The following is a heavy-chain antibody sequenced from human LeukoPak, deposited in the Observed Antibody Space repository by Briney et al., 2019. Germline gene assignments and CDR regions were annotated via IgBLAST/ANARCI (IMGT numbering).Heavy chain of an antibody. CDR1: GFTVSSNY. V-gene: IGHV3-66*01. D-gene: IGHD3-10*01. CDR2: IYSGGTT. J-gene: IGHJ5*02. CDR3: ARDRDYYGSGSYEWFDP. Sequence: PGGSLRLSCAASGFTVSSNYMSWVRQAPGKGLEWVSTIYSGGTTYYSDSVKGRFTISRDNSKNMLYLQMNSLRAEDTAVYYCARDRDYYGSGSYEWFDPWGQGTLVTVSS.